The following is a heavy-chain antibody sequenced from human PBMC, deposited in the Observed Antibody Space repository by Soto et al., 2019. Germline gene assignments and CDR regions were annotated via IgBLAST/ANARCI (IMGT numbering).Heavy chain of an antibody. CDR3: ARTCSGGTCSFEY. CDR1: GFTVSSYS. D-gene: IGHD2-15*01. J-gene: IGHJ4*02. Sequence: PGGSLRLSCAASGFTVSSYSMNWVRQAPGKGLEWTSYISSSSSTIYYADSVKGRFTISRDNAKNSLYLQMNSLRAEDTTVYYCARTCSGGTCSFEYCGQVILVTFSS. V-gene: IGHV3-48*01. CDR2: ISSSSSTI.